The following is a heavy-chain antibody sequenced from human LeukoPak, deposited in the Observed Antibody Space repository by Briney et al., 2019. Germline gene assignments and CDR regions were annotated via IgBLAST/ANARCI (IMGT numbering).Heavy chain of an antibody. J-gene: IGHJ4*02. CDR3: ARGKYCGSTSCYGPFDY. CDR1: GGSISSGGYY. D-gene: IGHD2-2*01. CDR2: IYYSGST. V-gene: IGHV4-31*03. Sequence: SETLSLTCTVSGGSISSGGYYWSWIRQHPGKGLEWIGYIYYSGSTYYNPSLKSRVTISVDTSKNQFSLGLSSVTAADTAVYYCARGKYCGSTSCYGPFDYWGQGTLVTVSS.